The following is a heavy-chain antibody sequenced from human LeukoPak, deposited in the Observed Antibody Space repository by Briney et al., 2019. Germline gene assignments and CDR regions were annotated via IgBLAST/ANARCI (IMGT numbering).Heavy chain of an antibody. CDR2: IYYSGST. J-gene: IGHJ6*02. V-gene: IGHV4-39*07. CDR1: GGSISSSSYY. Sequence: SETLSLTCTVSGGSISSSSYYWGWIRQPPGKGLEWIGSIYYSGSTYYNPSLKSRVTISVDTSKNQFSLKLSSVTAADTAAYYCARDRIAVAGPRQYYYYGMDVWGQGTTVTVSS. D-gene: IGHD6-19*01. CDR3: ARDRIAVAGPRQYYYYGMDV.